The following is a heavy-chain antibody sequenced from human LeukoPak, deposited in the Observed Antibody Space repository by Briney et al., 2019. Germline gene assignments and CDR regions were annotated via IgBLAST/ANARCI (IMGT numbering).Heavy chain of an antibody. D-gene: IGHD1-26*01. J-gene: IGHJ4*02. CDR3: ARGVLSGSAPFDY. CDR2: ISTYSTNT. Sequence: ASVKVSCKASGYTFTSYGISWVRQAPGQGLEWMGWISTYSTNTNYAQKLQGRVTMTTDTSTSTVYMELRSLRSDDTAVYYCARGVLSGSAPFDYWGQGTLVIVSS. CDR1: GYTFTSYG. V-gene: IGHV1-18*01.